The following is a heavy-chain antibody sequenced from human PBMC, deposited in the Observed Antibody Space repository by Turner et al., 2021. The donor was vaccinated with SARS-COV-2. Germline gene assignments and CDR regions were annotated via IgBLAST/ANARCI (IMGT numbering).Heavy chain of an antibody. Sequence: QVQLVQSGAEVKKTGASVKVYCKASGYTFTGYYMHWVRQAPGQGLEWMGWINPNSGGTNYAQKFQGRVTMTRDTSISTAYMELSRLRSDDTAVYYCAVLEMATITDAFDIWGQGTMVTVSS. CDR3: AVLEMATITDAFDI. J-gene: IGHJ3*02. CDR1: GYTFTGYY. V-gene: IGHV1-2*02. CDR2: INPNSGGT. D-gene: IGHD5-12*01.